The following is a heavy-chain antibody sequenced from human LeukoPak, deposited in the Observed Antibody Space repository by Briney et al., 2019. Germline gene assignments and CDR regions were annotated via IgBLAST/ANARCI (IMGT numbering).Heavy chain of an antibody. D-gene: IGHD4-17*01. J-gene: IGHJ4*02. Sequence: GGSLRLSCTASGFTFNTAWMSWVRQAPGKGLEWVGHIRSNINVGGTTDYAAPVKGRFIISRDDSKNTAYLQMNSLKDEDTAMFYCATDLPDYGAGEFDYWGQGILVTVSS. CDR1: GFTFNTAW. V-gene: IGHV3-15*01. CDR3: ATDLPDYGAGEFDY. CDR2: IRSNINVGGTT.